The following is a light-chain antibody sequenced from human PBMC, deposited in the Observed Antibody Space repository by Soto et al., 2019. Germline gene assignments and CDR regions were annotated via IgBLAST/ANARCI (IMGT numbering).Light chain of an antibody. CDR3: QQYNTYSLT. CDR2: DAS. CDR1: QSVSSS. J-gene: IGKJ4*01. Sequence: DIQMTQSPSTLSASVGDTVSITCRASQSVSSSLAWYQQKPGRAPNLLIFDASSLESGVPSRFSGSRSGTQFTLTISSLQPDDSATYSCQQYNTYSLTFGGGTKVEIK. V-gene: IGKV1-5*01.